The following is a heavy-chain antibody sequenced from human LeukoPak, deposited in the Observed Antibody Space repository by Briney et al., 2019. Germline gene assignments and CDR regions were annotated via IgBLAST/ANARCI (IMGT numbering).Heavy chain of an antibody. CDR2: ISSSGSTI. CDR3: ARRITMVRGVSPPDY. Sequence: GGSLRLSCAASGFTFSDYYMSWIRQAPGKGLEWVSHISSSGSTIYYADSVKGRFTISRDNAKNSLYLQMNSLRAEDTAVYYCARRITMVRGVSPPDYWGQGTLVTVSS. CDR1: GFTFSDYY. V-gene: IGHV3-11*01. D-gene: IGHD3-10*01. J-gene: IGHJ4*02.